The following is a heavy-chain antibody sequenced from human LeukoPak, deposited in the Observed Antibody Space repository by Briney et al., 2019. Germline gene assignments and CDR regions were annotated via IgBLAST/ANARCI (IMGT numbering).Heavy chain of an antibody. V-gene: IGHV4-31*03. J-gene: IGHJ6*03. CDR3: ARGSEQLVLGYYYYYYYMDV. CDR1: GGSISSSSYY. D-gene: IGHD6-6*01. CDR2: IYYSGST. Sequence: SETLSLTCTVSGGSISSSSYYWGWIRQHPGKGLEWIGYIYYSGSTYYNPSLKSRVTISVDTSKNQFSLKLSSVTAADTAVYYCARGSEQLVLGYYYYYYYMDVWGKGTTVTVSS.